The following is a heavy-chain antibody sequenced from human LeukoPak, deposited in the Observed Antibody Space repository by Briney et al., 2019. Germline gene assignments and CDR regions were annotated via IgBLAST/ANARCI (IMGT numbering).Heavy chain of an antibody. D-gene: IGHD3-22*01. CDR2: MNPNSGNT. CDR3: ARGTPYSGYLVY. V-gene: IGHV1-8*01. J-gene: IGHJ4*02. Sequence: ASVKVSCKASGYTFTNYDINWVRLATGQGLEWMGWMNPNSGNTGYAQKFQGRVTMTRNTSISTAYMELSSLRSEDTAVYYCARGTPYSGYLVYWGQGTLVTVSS. CDR1: GYTFTNYD.